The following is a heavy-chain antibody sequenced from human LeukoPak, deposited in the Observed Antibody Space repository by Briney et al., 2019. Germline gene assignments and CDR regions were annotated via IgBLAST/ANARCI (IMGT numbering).Heavy chain of an antibody. V-gene: IGHV3-7*01. D-gene: IGHD3-22*01. J-gene: IGHJ3*02. Sequence: GGSLRLSCAASGFTFSNYWMNWVRQAPGKGLEWVANIKEDGSEKYYVASVKGRFTISRDNAKNSMYLQMNSLRAEDTAVYYCARSRGSGYYYSVDAFDIWGQGTMVTVSS. CDR1: GFTFSNYW. CDR2: IKEDGSEK. CDR3: ARSRGSGYYYSVDAFDI.